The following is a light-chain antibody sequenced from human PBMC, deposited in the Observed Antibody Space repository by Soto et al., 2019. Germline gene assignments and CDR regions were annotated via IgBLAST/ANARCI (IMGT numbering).Light chain of an antibody. Sequence: DIQMTQSPSTLSASVGDRVTITCRASQSISGSVAWYQQNPGKAPNLLIYEASNLKSGVPSRFSGSGSGTEYTLTISSLQPDDSASYYCQQYNGYWTFGQGTRVEIK. CDR2: EAS. CDR3: QQYNGYWT. V-gene: IGKV1-5*03. J-gene: IGKJ1*01. CDR1: QSISGS.